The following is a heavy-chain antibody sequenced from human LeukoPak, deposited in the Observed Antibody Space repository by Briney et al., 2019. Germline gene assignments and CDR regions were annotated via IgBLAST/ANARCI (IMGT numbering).Heavy chain of an antibody. Sequence: SETLSLTCTVPGASVSSASYWTWIRQPPGKGVEWIAHIYNGVNTNYNPSLKSRVTISVDTSKNQFSLRLNSVTAADTAVYYCARSRAFNSGAFDPWGQGSLVTVSS. J-gene: IGHJ5*02. CDR1: GASVSSASY. CDR3: ARSRAFNSGAFDP. D-gene: IGHD1-26*01. V-gene: IGHV4-61*01. CDR2: IYNGVNT.